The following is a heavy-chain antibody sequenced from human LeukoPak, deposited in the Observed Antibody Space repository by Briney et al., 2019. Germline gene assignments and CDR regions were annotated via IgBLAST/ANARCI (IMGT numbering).Heavy chain of an antibody. V-gene: IGHV3-7*01. D-gene: IGHD3-9*01. J-gene: IGHJ5*02. CDR1: GFTFSSYW. Sequence: GGSQRLSCAASGFTFSSYWMSWVRQAPGKGLEWVANIKQDGSEKYYVDSVKGRFTISRDNAKNSLYLQMNSLRVEDTAVYYCARDGRAYGISFDPWGQGTLVTVSS. CDR2: IKQDGSEK. CDR3: ARDGRAYGISFDP.